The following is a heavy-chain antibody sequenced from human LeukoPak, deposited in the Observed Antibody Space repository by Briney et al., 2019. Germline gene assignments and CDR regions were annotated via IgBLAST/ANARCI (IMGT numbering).Heavy chain of an antibody. CDR2: IGWSDSAI. CDR1: GFTFSTYT. V-gene: IGHV3-48*02. J-gene: IGHJ4*02. Sequence: GGSLRLSCAASGFTFSTYTMNWVRQAPGKGLEWNSYIGWSDSAIFYADSVKGRFTISRGSAKNSLFLQMNSLSDEDTAVYYCARDHQWSFDSWGQGTLVTVSS. D-gene: IGHD2-15*01. CDR3: ARDHQWSFDS.